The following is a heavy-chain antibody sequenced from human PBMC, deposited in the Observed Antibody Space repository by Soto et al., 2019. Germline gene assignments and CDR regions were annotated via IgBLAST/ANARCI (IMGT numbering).Heavy chain of an antibody. D-gene: IGHD6-19*01. CDR3: ARDGYSSGWYGYYYYSYMDV. Sequence: QVQLVQSGAEVKKPGASVKVSCKASGYTFTSYAMHWVRQAPGQRLEWMGWINAGNGNTKYSQKFQGRVTITRDTSASTAYLELSSLRSEDTDVYYCARDGYSSGWYGYYYYSYMDVWGKGTTVTVSS. V-gene: IGHV1-3*01. CDR2: INAGNGNT. CDR1: GYTFTSYA. J-gene: IGHJ6*03.